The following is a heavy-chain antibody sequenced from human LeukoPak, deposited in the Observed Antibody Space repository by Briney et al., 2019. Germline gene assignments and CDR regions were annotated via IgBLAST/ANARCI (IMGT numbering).Heavy chain of an antibody. Sequence: SETLSLTCTVSGGSISSSSYYWGWIRQPPGKGLEWIGSIYYSGSTYYNPSLKSRVTISVDTSKNQFSLKLSSVTAADTAVYYCARVNDFWSGQYYYYMDVWGKGTTVTVSS. V-gene: IGHV4-39*07. D-gene: IGHD3-3*01. CDR1: GGSISSSSYY. J-gene: IGHJ6*03. CDR2: IYYSGST. CDR3: ARVNDFWSGQYYYYMDV.